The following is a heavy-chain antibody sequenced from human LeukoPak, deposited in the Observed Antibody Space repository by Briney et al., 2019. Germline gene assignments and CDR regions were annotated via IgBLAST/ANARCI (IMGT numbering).Heavy chain of an antibody. CDR1: GVTLCSYW. V-gene: IGHV3-74*01. CDR2: INSDGGTT. J-gene: IGHJ4*02. CDR3: ATDYYVSGSYYRLFY. Sequence: GALRLSCGPSGVTLCSYWMHWDRQDPGKGLVWVSGINSDGGTTTYADSVKGRFTISRDNAKNTLYLQMNNLRAEDTAVYYCATDYYVSGSYYRLFYWGQGTLVTVSS. D-gene: IGHD3-10*01.